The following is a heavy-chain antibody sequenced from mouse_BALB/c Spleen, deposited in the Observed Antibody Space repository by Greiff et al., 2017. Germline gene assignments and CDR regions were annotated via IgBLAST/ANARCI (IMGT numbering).Heavy chain of an antibody. CDR2: ISSGGSYT. D-gene: IGHD2-10*01. V-gene: IGHV5-6-4*01. CDR3: TRAAYYGKSAY. CDR1: GFTFSSYT. Sequence: EVQLVESGGGLVKPGGSLKLSCAASGFTFSSYTMSWVRQTPEKRLEWVATISSGGSYTYYPDSVKGRFTISRDNAKNTLYLQMSSLKSEDTAMYYCTRAAYYGKSAYWGQGTLVTVSA. J-gene: IGHJ3*01.